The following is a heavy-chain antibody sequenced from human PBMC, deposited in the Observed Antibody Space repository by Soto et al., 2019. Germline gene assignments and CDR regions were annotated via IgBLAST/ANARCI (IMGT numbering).Heavy chain of an antibody. CDR1: GGSISSSSYY. CDR2: IYYSGST. V-gene: IGHV4-39*01. D-gene: IGHD5-18*01. J-gene: IGHJ4*02. Sequence: SETLSLTCTVSGGSISSSSYYWGWIRQPPGQGLEWIGSIYYSGSTYYNPSLKSRVTISVDTPKNQFSLKRSSGTAADTAVYYCARIDGYSYGCDYWGQGTLVTVSS. CDR3: ARIDGYSYGCDY.